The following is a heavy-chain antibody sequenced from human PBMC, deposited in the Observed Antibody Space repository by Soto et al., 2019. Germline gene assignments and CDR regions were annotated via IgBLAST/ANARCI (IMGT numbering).Heavy chain of an antibody. CDR1: GFTFSSYG. D-gene: IGHD3-22*01. J-gene: IGHJ4*02. CDR2: ISYDGSNK. CDR3: AKTYYYDSSGYSLDY. V-gene: IGHV3-30*18. Sequence: GGSLRLSCAASGFTFSSYGMHWVRQAPGKGLEWVAVISYDGSNKYYADSVKGRFTISRDNSKNTLYLQMNSLRAEDTAVYYCAKTYYYDSSGYSLDYWGQGTLVTVSS.